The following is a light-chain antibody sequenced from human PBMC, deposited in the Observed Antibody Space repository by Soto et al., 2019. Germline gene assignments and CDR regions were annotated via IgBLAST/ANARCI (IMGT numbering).Light chain of an antibody. J-gene: IGLJ3*02. Sequence: QSVLTQPPSASGTPGQRVTISCSGSGSSIGSNYVYWYQQLPGTAPKLLIYRNNQRPSGVPDRFSGSKSGTSASLAISGLRSEDEADYYCAAWDDSLSSGLFGGGTKLTVL. CDR3: AAWDDSLSSGL. CDR2: RNN. CDR1: GSSIGSNY. V-gene: IGLV1-47*01.